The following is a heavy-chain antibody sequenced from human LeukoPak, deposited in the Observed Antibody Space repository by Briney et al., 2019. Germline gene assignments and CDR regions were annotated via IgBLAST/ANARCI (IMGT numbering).Heavy chain of an antibody. Sequence: GASVKVSCKASGYTFTSYDINWVRQATGQGLEWMGWMNPNSGNTGYAQKFQGRVTITRNTSISTAYMELSSLRSEDTAVYYCARGDGGSGSSEGDYWGQGTLVTVSS. CDR2: MNPNSGNT. J-gene: IGHJ4*02. D-gene: IGHD3-10*01. CDR3: ARGDGGSGSSEGDY. V-gene: IGHV1-8*03. CDR1: GYTFTSYD.